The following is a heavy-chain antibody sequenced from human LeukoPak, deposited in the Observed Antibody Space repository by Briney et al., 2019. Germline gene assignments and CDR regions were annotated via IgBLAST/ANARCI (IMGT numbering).Heavy chain of an antibody. CDR1: GFTFSSYG. V-gene: IGHV3-30*18. Sequence: GGSLRLSCAASGFTFSSYGMHWVRQAPGKGLEWVAVISYDGSNKYYADSVKGRFTISRDNPKNTLYLQMNGLRAEDTAVYYCAKDLDPGLYSSSWFSVPRRGYYYYYGMDVWGQGTTVTVSS. D-gene: IGHD6-13*01. CDR2: ISYDGSNK. CDR3: AKDLDPGLYSSSWFSVPRRGYYYYYGMDV. J-gene: IGHJ6*02.